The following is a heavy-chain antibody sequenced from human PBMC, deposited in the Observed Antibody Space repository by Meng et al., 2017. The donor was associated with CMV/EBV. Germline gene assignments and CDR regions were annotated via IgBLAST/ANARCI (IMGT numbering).Heavy chain of an antibody. CDR2: IIPIFGTA. V-gene: IGHV1-69*01. Sequence: QARGVTSGAEVKRPGSSVKVSCKASGGTFSSYSISWVRQAPGQGLEWMGGIIPIFGTANYAKKCKGRVTITADESTSTANMELSSLRSEDTAVYYCARRPGCSSTSYPYYFDYWGQGTLVTVSS. CDR1: GGTFSSYS. D-gene: IGHD2-2*01. J-gene: IGHJ4*02. CDR3: ARRPGCSSTSYPYYFDY.